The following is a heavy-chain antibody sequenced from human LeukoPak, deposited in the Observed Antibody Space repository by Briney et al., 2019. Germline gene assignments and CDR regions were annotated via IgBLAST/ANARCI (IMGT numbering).Heavy chain of an antibody. D-gene: IGHD3-9*01. Sequence: GWSLRLSCAASGFTFSGYSMNWVRQAPGKGLEWVSSISSSSSYIYYADSVKGRFTISRDNAKNPLYLQMNSLRAEDTAVYYCARGVVRYFDYWGQGALVTVSS. CDR3: ARGVVRYFDY. J-gene: IGHJ4*02. V-gene: IGHV3-21*01. CDR1: GFTFSGYS. CDR2: ISSSSSYI.